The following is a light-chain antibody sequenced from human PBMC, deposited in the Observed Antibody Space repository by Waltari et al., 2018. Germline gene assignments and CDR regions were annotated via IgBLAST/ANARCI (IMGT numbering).Light chain of an antibody. CDR1: SSNLARHT. J-gene: IGLJ3*02. CDR3: AAWDDSLNGWV. CDR2: SNN. Sequence: QSVLTPPPSASGTPGQRVTISCSGSSSNLARHTVTRYQQLPGTAPKLLIYSNNQRPSGVPDRFSGSKSGTSASLAISGLQSEDEADYYCAAWDDSLNGWVFGGGTKLTVL. V-gene: IGLV1-44*01.